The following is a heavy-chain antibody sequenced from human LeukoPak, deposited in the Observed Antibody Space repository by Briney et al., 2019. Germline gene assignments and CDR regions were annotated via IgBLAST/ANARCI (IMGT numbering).Heavy chain of an antibody. CDR3: AKDLPCYYDSSGYGDAFDI. CDR2: IRYDGSNK. Sequence: GGSLRLSCAASGFTFSSYGMHWVRQAPGKGLEWVAFIRYDGSNKYYADSVKGRFTISRDNSKNTLYLQMNSLRAEDTAVYYCAKDLPCYYDSSGYGDAFDIWGQGTMVTVSS. J-gene: IGHJ3*02. V-gene: IGHV3-30*02. CDR1: GFTFSSYG. D-gene: IGHD3-22*01.